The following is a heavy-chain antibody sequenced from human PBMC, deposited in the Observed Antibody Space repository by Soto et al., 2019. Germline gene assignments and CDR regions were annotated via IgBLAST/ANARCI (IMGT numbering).Heavy chain of an antibody. CDR2: ISAGSGGST. CDR3: AKEMSDYQLLPPYGMDV. V-gene: IGHV3-23*01. J-gene: IGHJ6*02. CDR1: GFTFSSCA. D-gene: IGHD2-2*01. Sequence: GGSLRLSCAASGFTFSSCALSWVRQAPGKGLEWVSAISAGSGGSTYSADSVKGRFTISRDNSKNTLYLQMNSLRAEDTAVYYCAKEMSDYQLLPPYGMDVWGQGTTVTVSS.